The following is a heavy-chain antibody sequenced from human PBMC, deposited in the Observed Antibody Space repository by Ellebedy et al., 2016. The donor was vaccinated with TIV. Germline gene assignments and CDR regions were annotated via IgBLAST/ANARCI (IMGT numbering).Heavy chain of an antibody. CDR1: GFAFSSYG. Sequence: GESLKISCAASGFAFSSYGMHWVRQAPGKGLEWVAVIWSGGTTKYYSDSVKGRFTISRDNSKNTLYLQMNSLRAEDTAVYYCAREIIYGGYYFDYWGQGTLVTVSS. J-gene: IGHJ4*02. CDR2: IWSGGTTK. CDR3: AREIIYGGYYFDY. D-gene: IGHD4-23*01. V-gene: IGHV3-33*01.